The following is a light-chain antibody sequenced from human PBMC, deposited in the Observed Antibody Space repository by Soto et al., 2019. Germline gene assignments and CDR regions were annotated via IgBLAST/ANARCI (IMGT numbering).Light chain of an antibody. CDR2: LGS. CDR3: MQALQTHAG. CDR1: QSLLHSNGYNY. J-gene: IGKJ4*02. V-gene: IGKV2-28*01. Sequence: DIVMTQSPLSLPVTPGEPASISCRSSQSLLHSNGYNYVYWYLQKPGQSLQLLIYLGSNRASGVPDRLSGSGSGTDLTLKISRVEAADVGVSACMQALQTHAGFGGGTKVEIK.